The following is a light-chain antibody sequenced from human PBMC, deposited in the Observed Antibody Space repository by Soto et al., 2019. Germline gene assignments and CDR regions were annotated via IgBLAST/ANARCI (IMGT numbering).Light chain of an antibody. V-gene: IGKV1-39*01. J-gene: IGKJ1*01. Sequence: DIQLTQSPSSVSASVGDRVTITCRASQTSATYINWYQQKSGSAPRLLIYEASGLQSGVPSRFSGSGSGTDFTLTISSLQPEDFATYYCQKSYSTPRTFGQGTQVDIK. CDR1: QTSATY. CDR2: EAS. CDR3: QKSYSTPRT.